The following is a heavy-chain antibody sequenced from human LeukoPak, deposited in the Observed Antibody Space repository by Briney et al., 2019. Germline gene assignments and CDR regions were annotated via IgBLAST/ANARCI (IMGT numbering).Heavy chain of an antibody. CDR2: IYTSGST. V-gene: IGHV4-4*07. D-gene: IGHD3-10*01. CDR1: GGSISSYY. J-gene: IGHJ5*02. CDR3: ARSRIWFGELYGFDP. Sequence: PSETLSLTCTVSGGSISSYYWSWIRQPAEKGLEWIGRIYTSGSTNYNPSLKSRVTMSVDTPKNQFSLKLSSVTAADTAVYYCARSRIWFGELYGFDPWGQGTLVTVSS.